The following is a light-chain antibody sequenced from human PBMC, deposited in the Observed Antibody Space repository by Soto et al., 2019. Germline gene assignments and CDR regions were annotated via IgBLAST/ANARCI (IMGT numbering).Light chain of an antibody. CDR1: QSLLHSDGYIY. J-gene: IGKJ1*01. Sequence: DIVMPQSPLSLPVTPGEPASISCRSSQSLLHSDGYIYLDWYLQRPGQSPQLLICLGSNRASGVPDRFSGSGSGTHFTLTISRVEAEDFGVYYCMQALQTPWTFGQGTRVEVK. V-gene: IGKV2-28*01. CDR2: LGS. CDR3: MQALQTPWT.